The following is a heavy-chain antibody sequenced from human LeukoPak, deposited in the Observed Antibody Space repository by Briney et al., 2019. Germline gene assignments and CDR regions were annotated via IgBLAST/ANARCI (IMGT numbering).Heavy chain of an antibody. V-gene: IGHV1-2*06. CDR3: ARSKREGRYYYDSSGYYIFDY. J-gene: IGHJ4*02. CDR1: GYTFTGYY. D-gene: IGHD3-22*01. Sequence: ASVTVSCKASGYTFTGYYMHLVRQAPGQGLEWMGRINPNSGGTNYAQKFQGRVTMTRDTSISTAYMELSRLRSDDTAVYYCARSKREGRYYYDSSGYYIFDYWGQGTLVTVSS. CDR2: INPNSGGT.